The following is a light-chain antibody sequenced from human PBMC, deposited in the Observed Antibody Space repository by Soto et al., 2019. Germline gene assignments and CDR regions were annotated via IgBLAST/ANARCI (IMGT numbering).Light chain of an antibody. Sequence: EIVLTQSPATLSLSPGERATLSCRASESISSYLAWYQQKPGQAPSLLIYDASNRATGIPARFSGSGSGTDFTLTIDNLEAEDFAVYYCQQRSKWPLTFGGGTKLEIK. CDR3: QQRSKWPLT. CDR2: DAS. J-gene: IGKJ4*01. CDR1: ESISSY. V-gene: IGKV3-11*01.